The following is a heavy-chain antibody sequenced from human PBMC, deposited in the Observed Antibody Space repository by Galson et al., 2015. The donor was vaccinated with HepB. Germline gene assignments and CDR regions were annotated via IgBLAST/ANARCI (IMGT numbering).Heavy chain of an antibody. CDR1: GFTFSSYS. CDR3: ARGNTAMVGDSGY. D-gene: IGHD5-18*01. J-gene: IGHJ4*02. V-gene: IGHV3-21*01. Sequence: SLRLSCAASGFTFSSYSMNWVRQAPGEGLEWVASISSSSSYIYYADSVKGRFTISRDNAKNSLYLQMNSLRAEDTAVYYCARGNTAMVGDSGYWGQGSLVTVSS. CDR2: ISSSSSYI.